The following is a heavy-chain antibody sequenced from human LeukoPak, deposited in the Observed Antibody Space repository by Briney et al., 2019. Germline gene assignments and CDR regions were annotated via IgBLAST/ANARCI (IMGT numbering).Heavy chain of an antibody. J-gene: IGHJ4*02. CDR3: AKVSLRLGELSFFDY. CDR1: GFTFDDYA. Sequence: PGGSLRLSCAASGFTFDDYAMHWVRQAPGKGLEWVSLISGDGGSTCYADSVKGRFTISRDNSKNSLYLQMNSLRTEDTALYYCAKVSLRLGELSFFDYWGQGTLVTVSS. V-gene: IGHV3-43*02. D-gene: IGHD3-16*02. CDR2: ISGDGGST.